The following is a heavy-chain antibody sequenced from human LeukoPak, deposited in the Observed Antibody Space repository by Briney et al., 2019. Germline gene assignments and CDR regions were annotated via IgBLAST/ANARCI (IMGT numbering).Heavy chain of an antibody. D-gene: IGHD2-2*01. Sequence: ASMKVSCKASGYTFAMFGISWVRQAPGQGFEWMGWSSAYNGNTNYAQRFQGRVTMGADTSTNTAYMDLRSLRSDDMAVYYCVRDIGECTSASCYAPFIDYWGQGTLVTVSS. J-gene: IGHJ4*02. V-gene: IGHV1-18*03. CDR2: SSAYNGNT. CDR3: VRDIGECTSASCYAPFIDY. CDR1: GYTFAMFG.